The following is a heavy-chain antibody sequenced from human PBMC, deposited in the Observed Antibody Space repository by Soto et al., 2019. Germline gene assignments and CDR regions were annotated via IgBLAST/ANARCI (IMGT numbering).Heavy chain of an antibody. V-gene: IGHV3-21*01. CDR3: ARYDAFKAFDL. D-gene: IGHD1-1*01. Sequence: EVQLVESGGGLVKPGGSLRLSCAASGFTFSSYSIHWVRQAPGKGLEWVASISGASSSIDFADSVKGRFTISRDNVNDSVFVQMNSLRAEYTGIYYCARYDAFKAFDLWGQGTMVTVSS. CDR2: ISGASSSI. CDR1: GFTFSSYS. J-gene: IGHJ3*01.